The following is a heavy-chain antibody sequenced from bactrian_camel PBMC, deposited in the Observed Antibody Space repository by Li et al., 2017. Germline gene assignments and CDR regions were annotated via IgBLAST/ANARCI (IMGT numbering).Heavy chain of an antibody. CDR1: GFTVSTNC. Sequence: VQLVESGGGSVQPGGSLRLSCAASGFTVSTNCMGWFRQTPGKEREGVAALSYSGATSYAESAKGRFTISRDNVENTLYLEMNTLKPDDTAMYYCAADPSDRTVCSWRSSWNFQGQGTQVTVS. D-gene: IGHD6*01. V-gene: IGHV3S53*01. J-gene: IGHJ4*01. CDR2: LSYSGAT.